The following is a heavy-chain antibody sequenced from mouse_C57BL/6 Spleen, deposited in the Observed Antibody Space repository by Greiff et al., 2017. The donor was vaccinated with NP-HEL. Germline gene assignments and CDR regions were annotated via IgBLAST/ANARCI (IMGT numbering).Heavy chain of an antibody. V-gene: IGHV1-54*01. J-gene: IGHJ4*01. Sequence: QVQLQQSGAELVRPGTSVKVSCKASGYAFTNHLIEWVKQRPGQGLEWIGVINPGSGGTNYNEKFKGKATLTADKSSSTAYMQLSSLTSEDSAVYFCARDLDTTVVALYYYAMDYWGQGTSVTVSS. CDR3: ARDLDTTVVALYYYAMDY. CDR2: INPGSGGT. CDR1: GYAFTNHL. D-gene: IGHD1-1*01.